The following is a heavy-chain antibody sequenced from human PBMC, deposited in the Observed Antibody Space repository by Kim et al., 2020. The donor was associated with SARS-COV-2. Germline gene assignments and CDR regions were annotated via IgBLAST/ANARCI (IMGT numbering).Heavy chain of an antibody. J-gene: IGHJ4*02. Sequence: GGSLRLSCAATGFTFSTSPMGWVRQAPGKGLEWVSRISWDGKKTYYADSVKGRVTMSSDKSKNTVYLHMNSLRVADTAVYYCAKGVTNSGFDYWGQGAQV. CDR1: GFTFSTSP. D-gene: IGHD4-17*01. CDR3: AKGVTNSGFDY. CDR2: ISWDGKKT. V-gene: IGHV3-23*01.